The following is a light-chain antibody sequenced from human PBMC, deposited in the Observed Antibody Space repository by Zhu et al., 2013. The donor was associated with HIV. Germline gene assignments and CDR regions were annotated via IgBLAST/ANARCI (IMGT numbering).Light chain of an antibody. V-gene: IGKV4-1*01. Sequence: DIVMTQSPDSLAVSLGERATINCKSSQSVLYSSNNKNYLAWYQQKPGQPPKLVIYWDSTRESGVPDRFSGSGSGTDFTLTISSLQAEDVAVYYCQQYYSTPYSFGQGTKLEIK. J-gene: IGKJ2*03. CDR2: WDS. CDR1: QSVLYSSNNKNY. CDR3: QQYYSTPYS.